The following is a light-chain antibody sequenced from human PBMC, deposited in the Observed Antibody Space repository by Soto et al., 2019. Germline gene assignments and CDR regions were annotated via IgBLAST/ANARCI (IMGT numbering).Light chain of an antibody. CDR3: LQDYNYPRT. Sequence: AIQMTQSPSSLYASVGERVTITYRASQGIRNDLGWYQQKPGKAPKLLIYAASNLQSGVPSRFSGSGSGTDFTLTIRSLQPEDFATYYCLQDYNYPRTFGQGTKV. V-gene: IGKV1-6*01. CDR2: AAS. CDR1: QGIRND. J-gene: IGKJ1*01.